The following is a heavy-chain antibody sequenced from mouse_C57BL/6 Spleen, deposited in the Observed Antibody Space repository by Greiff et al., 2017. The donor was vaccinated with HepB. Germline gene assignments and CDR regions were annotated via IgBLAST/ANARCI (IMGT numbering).Heavy chain of an antibody. V-gene: IGHV1-39*01. Sequence: EVKLQESGPELVKPGASVKISCKASGYSFTDYNMNWVKQSNGKSLEWIGVINPNYGTTSYTQKFKGKATLTVDQSSSTASMQLNSLTSEDSAVYYCAIFHYYYGYFDVWGTGTTVTVSS. CDR1: GYSFTDYN. J-gene: IGHJ1*03. CDR3: AIFHYYYGYFDV. CDR2: INPNYGTT. D-gene: IGHD1-1*01.